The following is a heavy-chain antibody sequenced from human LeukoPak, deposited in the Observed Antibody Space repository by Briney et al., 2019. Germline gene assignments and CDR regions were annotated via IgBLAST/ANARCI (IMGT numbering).Heavy chain of an antibody. V-gene: IGHV4-34*01. CDR2: INHGGST. CDR1: GGSFSGYY. D-gene: IGHD2-21*02. J-gene: IGHJ6*02. Sequence: PSETLSLTCAVYGGSFSGYYWSWIRQPPGKGLEWIGEINHGGSTNYNPSLKSRVTISVDTSKNQFSLKLSSVTAADTAVYYCARGSLGVVTAIEYYYYYGMDVWGQGTTVTVSS. CDR3: ARGSLGVVTAIEYYYYYGMDV.